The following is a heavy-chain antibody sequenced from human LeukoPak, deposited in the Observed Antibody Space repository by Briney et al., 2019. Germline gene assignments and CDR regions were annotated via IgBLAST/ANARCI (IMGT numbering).Heavy chain of an antibody. V-gene: IGHV1-8*01. CDR2: MNPNSGNT. CDR3: ARDMTRYIAAAERLNFDY. CDR1: GYTFTSYD. J-gene: IGHJ4*02. D-gene: IGHD6-13*01. Sequence: ASVKVSCKASGYTFTSYDINWVRQATGQGLEWMGWMNPNSGNTGYAQKFQGRVTMTRNTSISTAYMELSSLRSDDTAVYYCARDMTRYIAAAERLNFDYWGQGTLVTVSS.